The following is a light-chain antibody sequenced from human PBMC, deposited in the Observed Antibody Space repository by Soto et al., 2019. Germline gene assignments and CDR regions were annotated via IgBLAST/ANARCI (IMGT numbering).Light chain of an antibody. CDR1: QSVSSSY. V-gene: IGKV3-20*01. Sequence: EIVLTQSPGTLSLSPGETATLSCRASQSVSSSYLAWYQQKPGQAPRLLIYAASRRATGIPDRFSARVSRKGFTLTVSSLEPEDFAVYYCQQYGSSPFTFGQGTKLEIK. CDR3: QQYGSSPFT. J-gene: IGKJ2*01. CDR2: AAS.